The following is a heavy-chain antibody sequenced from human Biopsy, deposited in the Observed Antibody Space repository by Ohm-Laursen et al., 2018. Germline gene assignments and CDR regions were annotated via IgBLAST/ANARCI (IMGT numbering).Heavy chain of an antibody. CDR1: GGTFSNYG. CDR3: ARISITRLLDY. D-gene: IGHD3-3*01. Sequence: VKISCKAPGGTFSNYGVNWVRQAPGQGLEWLGGNIPILGTGNYAQKFQDRVTVAADTSTSTAYMELRSLTSDDTAVYCCARISITRLLDYWGQGTLVTVSS. J-gene: IGHJ4*02. V-gene: IGHV1-69*13. CDR2: NIPILGTG.